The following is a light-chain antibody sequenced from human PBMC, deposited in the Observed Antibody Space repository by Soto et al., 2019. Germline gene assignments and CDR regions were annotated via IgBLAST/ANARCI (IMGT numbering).Light chain of an antibody. CDR2: GAS. J-gene: IGKJ1*01. Sequence: EIVLTPSPGTLSLSPGERATLSCRASQSVRSSYLAWYQQNPGQAPRLLIYGASSTATGIPDRFSGSGSGTDCSLTISRLEPEDFAVSYCQQYGSSPLTFGQGTKVEIK. CDR1: QSVRSSY. V-gene: IGKV3-20*01. CDR3: QQYGSSPLT.